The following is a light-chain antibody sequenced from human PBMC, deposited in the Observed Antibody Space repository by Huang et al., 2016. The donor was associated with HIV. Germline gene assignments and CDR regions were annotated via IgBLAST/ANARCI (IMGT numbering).Light chain of an antibody. CDR2: AAS. CDR3: QQLDSYPVT. J-gene: IGKJ4*01. V-gene: IGKV1-9*01. Sequence: ILLTQSPSSLSASVGDRVTITCRASQGISHYLAWYQQQPGKAPKLLIYAASTLYTGVPSRFSGSGSGTDFTLTISSLQPEDFATYYCQQLDSYPVTFGGGTKVDIK. CDR1: QGISHY.